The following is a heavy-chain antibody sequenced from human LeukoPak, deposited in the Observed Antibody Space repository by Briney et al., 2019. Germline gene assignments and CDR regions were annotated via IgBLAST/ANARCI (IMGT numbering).Heavy chain of an antibody. Sequence: PSQTLSLTCTVSGGSISSGGYYWSWIRQHPGKGLEWIGYIDYSGSTYYNPSLKSRVTISVDTSKNQFSLKLSSVTAADTAVYYYARVGTTVVTHLRGAFDIWGQGTMVTVSS. CDR2: IDYSGST. V-gene: IGHV4-31*03. CDR3: ARVGTTVVTHLRGAFDI. D-gene: IGHD4-23*01. J-gene: IGHJ3*02. CDR1: GGSISSGGYY.